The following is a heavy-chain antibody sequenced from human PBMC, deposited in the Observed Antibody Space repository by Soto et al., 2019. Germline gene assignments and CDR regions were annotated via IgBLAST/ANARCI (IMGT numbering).Heavy chain of an antibody. CDR1: GFTFSSYA. D-gene: IGHD2-21*01. V-gene: IGHV3-23*01. CDR2: ISGSGGST. CDR3: AKIGRPPYCGGDCYRGFDY. J-gene: IGHJ4*02. Sequence: VQLLESGGGLVQPGGSLRLSCAASGFTFSSYAMSWVRQAPGKGLEWVSAISGSGGSTYYADSVKGRFTISRDNSKNTLYLQMNSLRAEDTAVYYCAKIGRPPYCGGDCYRGFDYWGQGTLVTVSS.